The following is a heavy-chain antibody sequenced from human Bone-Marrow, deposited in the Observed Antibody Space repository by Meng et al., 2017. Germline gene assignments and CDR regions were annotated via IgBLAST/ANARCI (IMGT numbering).Heavy chain of an antibody. CDR3: AREGRSHQVGVSVY. CDR2: IYNSGTT. Sequence: QVQLQESGPGLVKPSQALSLTCTVSGGSISSGDYYWRWILQPPGEGLEWFGYIYNSGTTYYNPSLKSRVTISVDTSKNQFSLKLRFVTAADAAVYYCAREGRSHQVGVSVYWGQGNLVTVSS. CDR1: GGSISSGDYY. V-gene: IGHV4-30-4*01. D-gene: IGHD2-21*01. J-gene: IGHJ4*02.